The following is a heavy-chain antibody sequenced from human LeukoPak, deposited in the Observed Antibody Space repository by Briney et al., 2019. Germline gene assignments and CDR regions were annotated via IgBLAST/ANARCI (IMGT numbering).Heavy chain of an antibody. V-gene: IGHV4-39*01. CDR1: GGSIRSSSYC. CDR2: IYYSGST. Sequence: SETLSLTCTVSGGSIRSSSYCWGWIRQPPGKGLEWIGSIYYSGSTYYNPSLKSRVTISVDTSKNQFSLKLSSVTAADTAVYYCARRYYDFWSGKSWFDPWGQGTLVTASS. J-gene: IGHJ5*02. D-gene: IGHD3-3*01. CDR3: ARRYYDFWSGKSWFDP.